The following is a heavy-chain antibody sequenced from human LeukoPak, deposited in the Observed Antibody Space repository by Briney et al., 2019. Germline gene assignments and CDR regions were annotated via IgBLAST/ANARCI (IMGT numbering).Heavy chain of an antibody. Sequence: ASVKVSCKASGYTFTGYYMHWVRQAPGQGLEWMGWMNPNSGNTGYAQKLQGRVTITRNTSISTAYMELSSLRSEDTAVYYCARGSYGSGSYLPTYYYMDVWGKGTTVTVSS. CDR1: GYTFTGYY. D-gene: IGHD3-10*01. J-gene: IGHJ6*03. CDR3: ARGSYGSGSYLPTYYYMDV. CDR2: MNPNSGNT. V-gene: IGHV1-8*03.